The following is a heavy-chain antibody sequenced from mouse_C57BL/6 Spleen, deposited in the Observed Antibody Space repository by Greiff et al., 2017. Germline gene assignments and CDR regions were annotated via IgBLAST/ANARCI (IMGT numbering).Heavy chain of an antibody. D-gene: IGHD1-1*01. CDR2: IDPEDGDT. J-gene: IGHJ4*01. V-gene: IGHV14-1*01. Sequence: VQLQQSGAELVRPGASVKLSCTASGFNIKDYYMHWVKQRPEQGLEWIGRIDPEDGDTEYAPKFQGKATMTADTSSNTAYLQLSSLTSEDTAVYYCTRYYNGSSYGGGYYAMDYWGQGTSVTVSS. CDR3: TRYYNGSSYGGGYYAMDY. CDR1: GFNIKDYY.